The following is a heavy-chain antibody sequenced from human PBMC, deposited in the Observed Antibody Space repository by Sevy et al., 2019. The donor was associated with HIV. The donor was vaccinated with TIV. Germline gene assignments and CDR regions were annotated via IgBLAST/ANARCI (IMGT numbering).Heavy chain of an antibody. J-gene: IGHJ4*02. CDR1: GGSFSGYY. CDR3: ARGTGDSSGYYYFDY. CDR2: INHSGST. D-gene: IGHD3-22*01. Sequence: SETLSLTCAVYGGSFSGYYWSWIRQPPGKGLEWIGEINHSGSTIYNPSLKSRVTISVDTSKNQFSLKLSSVTAADTAVYYCARGTGDSSGYYYFDYWGQGTLVTVSS. V-gene: IGHV4-34*01.